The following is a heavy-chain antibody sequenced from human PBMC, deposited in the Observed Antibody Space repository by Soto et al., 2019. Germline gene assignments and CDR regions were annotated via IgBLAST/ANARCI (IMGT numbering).Heavy chain of an antibody. Sequence: GGSLRLSCAASGFTFNIYALHWVRQAPGKGLEWVAVISFDGTKKYYSDSVEGRFTISRDNLKNTLYLQMNNLRVEDAALYFCAREDDYGYRYINYGLDVWGQGTTVTVSS. CDR3: AREDDYGYRYINYGLDV. J-gene: IGHJ6*02. CDR1: GFTFNIYA. V-gene: IGHV3-30-3*01. CDR2: ISFDGTKK. D-gene: IGHD4-17*01.